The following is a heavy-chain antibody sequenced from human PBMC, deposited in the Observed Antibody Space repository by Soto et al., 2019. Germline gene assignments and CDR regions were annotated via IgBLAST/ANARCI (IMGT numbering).Heavy chain of an antibody. V-gene: IGHV2-5*02. CDR1: GFSLSTSGVG. CDR3: AHSRVRMATPTRFFDY. J-gene: IGHJ4*02. D-gene: IGHD5-12*01. CDR2: IYWDDDK. Sequence: QITLKESGPTLVKPTQTLTLTCTFSGFSLSTSGVGVGWIRQPPGKALEWLALIYWDDDKRYSPSLKSRLTITKDTSKNQVVLTMTNMDPVDTATYYCAHSRVRMATPTRFFDYWGQGTLVTVSS.